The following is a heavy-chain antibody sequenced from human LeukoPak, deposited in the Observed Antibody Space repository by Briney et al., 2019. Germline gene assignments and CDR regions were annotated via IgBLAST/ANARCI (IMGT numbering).Heavy chain of an antibody. CDR3: ARAYSSSWYSFDY. CDR1: GGTFSSYG. CDR2: INPNSGGT. J-gene: IGHJ4*02. V-gene: IGHV1-2*06. Sequence: ASVKVSCKASGGTFSSYGISWVRQAPGQGLEWMGRINPNSGGTNYAQKFQGRVTMTRDTSISTAYMELSRLRSDDTAVYYCARAYSSSWYSFDYWGQGTLVTVSS. D-gene: IGHD6-13*01.